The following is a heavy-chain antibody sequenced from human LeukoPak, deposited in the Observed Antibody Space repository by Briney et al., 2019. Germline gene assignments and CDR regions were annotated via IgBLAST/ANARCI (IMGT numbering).Heavy chain of an antibody. Sequence: GESLKISCKASGYSFTTYWIGWVRQMPGKGLEWMGSIYPGESDTTYDPSFQGQVTISADKSISTAYLQWNSLKASDTAMYYCALGVAGRFAFWGQGTLVTVSS. CDR2: IYPGESDT. D-gene: IGHD6-19*01. J-gene: IGHJ4*02. CDR1: GYSFTTYW. V-gene: IGHV5-51*01. CDR3: ALGVAGRFAF.